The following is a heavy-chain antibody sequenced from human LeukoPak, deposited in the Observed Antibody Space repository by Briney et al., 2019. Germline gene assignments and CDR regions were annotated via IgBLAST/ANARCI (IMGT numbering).Heavy chain of an antibody. Sequence: VKVSCQASGYTLTGYYMHWVRQAPGQGLEWMGWINPTSGGTKYAQKSQGRVTMTRDTSISTAYMELNTLRSDDTAMDYCSRAAGDDGDYDYCYFMDVWGKGTTVTISS. CDR2: INPTSGGT. V-gene: IGHV1-2*02. CDR3: SRAAGDDGDYDYCYFMDV. J-gene: IGHJ6*03. CDR1: GYTLTGYY. D-gene: IGHD4-17*01.